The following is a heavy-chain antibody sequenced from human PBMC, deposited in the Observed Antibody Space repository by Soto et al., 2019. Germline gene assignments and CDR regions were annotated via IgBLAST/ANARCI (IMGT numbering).Heavy chain of an antibody. CDR1: GYTFTSYA. CDR3: AREAWPYYYDDSGSAFDF. J-gene: IGHJ4*02. Sequence: GASVKVSCKASGYTFTSYAMHWVRQAPGQRLEWMGWINAGNGNTKYSQKFQGRVTITRDTSASTAYMELSSLTSEDTAVYYCAREAWPYYYDDSGSAFDFWGQGTLVTVSS. D-gene: IGHD3-22*01. V-gene: IGHV1-3*01. CDR2: INAGNGNT.